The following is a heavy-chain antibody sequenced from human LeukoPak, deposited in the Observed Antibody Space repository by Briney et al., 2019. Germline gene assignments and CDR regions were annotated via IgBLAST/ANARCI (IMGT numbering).Heavy chain of an antibody. CDR2: IYYSGTT. Sequence: SETLSLTCTVSGGSISTYYWSWIRQPPGKGLEWIAYIYYSGTTDYNPSPKSRVTITLDTSKNQFSLKLNSVTAADTAVYYCARSYDSRGYFYYGMDVWGQGTTVTVSS. CDR3: ARSYDSRGYFYYGMDV. J-gene: IGHJ6*02. CDR1: GGSISTYY. V-gene: IGHV4-59*01. D-gene: IGHD3-22*01.